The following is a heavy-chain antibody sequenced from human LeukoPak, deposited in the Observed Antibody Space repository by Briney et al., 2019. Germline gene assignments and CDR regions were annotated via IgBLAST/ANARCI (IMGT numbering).Heavy chain of an antibody. Sequence: SETLSLTCAVSGYSISDGYFWGWIRQPPGKGPEWIASIYYSGLTYGNPSLKSRVSISIDPSKNHFSLKVSSVTAADTAVYFCASGTFDDYGDYARGDYFDHWGQGTLVTVSS. CDR2: IYYSGLT. D-gene: IGHD4-17*01. CDR1: GYSISDGYF. V-gene: IGHV4-38-2*01. J-gene: IGHJ4*02. CDR3: ASGTFDDYGDYARGDYFDH.